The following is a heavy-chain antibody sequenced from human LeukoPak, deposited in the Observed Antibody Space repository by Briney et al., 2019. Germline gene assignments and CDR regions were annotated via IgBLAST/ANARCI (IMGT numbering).Heavy chain of an antibody. D-gene: IGHD2-8*01. CDR2: IYPGDSDT. V-gene: IGHV5-51*01. CDR1: GYRFTSYW. J-gene: IGHJ4*02. Sequence: GESLKISCKGSGYRFTSYWIGWVRQMPGKGLEWMGIIYPGDSDTRYSPSFQGQVTISADKSISTAYLQWSSLKASDTAMYYCAKASSSMYAIAGPFDYWGQGTLVTVSS. CDR3: AKASSSMYAIAGPFDY.